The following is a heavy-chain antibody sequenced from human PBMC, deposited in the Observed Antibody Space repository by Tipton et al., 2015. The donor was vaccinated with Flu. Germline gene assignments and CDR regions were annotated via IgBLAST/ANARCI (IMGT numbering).Heavy chain of an antibody. CDR1: GDSISRGSY. CDR2: IYHTGET. CDR3: VRVISAAAGTVDGMDV. V-gene: IGHV4-38-2*02. Sequence: TLSLTCTASGDSISRGSYWGWIRLPPGKGLEWIGNIYHTGETYYNPSLKSRVTISVDTSKNQFSLKMNSVTAADTAVYYCVRVISAAAGTVDGMDVWGQGTTVTVSS. D-gene: IGHD6-13*01. J-gene: IGHJ6*02.